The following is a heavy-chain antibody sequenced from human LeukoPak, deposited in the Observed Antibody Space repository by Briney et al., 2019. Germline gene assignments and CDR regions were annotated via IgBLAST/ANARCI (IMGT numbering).Heavy chain of an antibody. V-gene: IGHV3-11*01. Sequence: PGGSLRLSCAASGFTFSDYYMSWIRQAPGKGLEWGSYISSSGLTIYYADSVKGRFTISRNNAKNTLYLQMNSLRAEDTAVYYCARAGSYYGFDYWGQGTLVTVSS. CDR2: ISSSGLTI. CDR3: ARAGSYYGFDY. D-gene: IGHD1-26*01. CDR1: GFTFSDYY. J-gene: IGHJ4*02.